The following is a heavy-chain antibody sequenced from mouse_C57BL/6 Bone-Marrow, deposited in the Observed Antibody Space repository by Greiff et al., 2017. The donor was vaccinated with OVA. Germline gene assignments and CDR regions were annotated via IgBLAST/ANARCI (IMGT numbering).Heavy chain of an antibody. V-gene: IGHV1-61*01. J-gene: IGHJ1*03. CDR1: GYTFTSYW. CDR3: AREGRLPYWYVDV. D-gene: IGHD2-2*01. CDR2: IYPSDSET. Sequence: VQLQQPGAELVRPGSSVKLSCKASGYTFTSYWMDWVKQRPGQGLEWIGNIYPSDSETHYNQKFKDKATLTVDKSSSTAYMQLSSLTSEDSAVYDCAREGRLPYWYVDVWGTGTTVTVSS.